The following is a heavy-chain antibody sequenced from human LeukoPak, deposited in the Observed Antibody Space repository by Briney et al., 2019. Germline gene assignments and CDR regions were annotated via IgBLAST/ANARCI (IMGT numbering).Heavy chain of an antibody. Sequence: GGSLRLSCVASGFTFSSYAMSWVRQAPGKGLEWVAVIWYDGSNKYYADSVKGRFTISRDNSKNTLYLQMNSLRAEDTAVYYCARGPGDILTGYYPPDYWGQGTLVTVSS. CDR3: ARGPGDILTGYYPPDY. CDR1: GFTFSSYA. D-gene: IGHD3-9*01. J-gene: IGHJ4*02. V-gene: IGHV3-33*08. CDR2: IWYDGSNK.